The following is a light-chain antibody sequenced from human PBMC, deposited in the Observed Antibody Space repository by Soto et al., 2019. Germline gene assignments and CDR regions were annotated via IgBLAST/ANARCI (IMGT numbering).Light chain of an antibody. CDR1: QSVSSSY. V-gene: IGKV3-20*01. J-gene: IGKJ2*01. CDR3: QQYGSSPTYT. CDR2: GTS. Sequence: EIVLTQSPGTLSLSPGERATLSCRASQSVSSSYLGWYQQKPGQAPRLLIYGTSSRATGIPDRFSGSGSGTDFTLTINTLEPEDFAVYYCQQYGSSPTYTFGQGTKRESK.